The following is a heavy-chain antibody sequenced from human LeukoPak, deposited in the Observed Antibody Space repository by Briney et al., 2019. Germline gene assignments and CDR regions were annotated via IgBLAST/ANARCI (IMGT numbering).Heavy chain of an antibody. CDR3: ARAMSIAARLQTIFDY. CDR2: INHSGST. Sequence: PSETLSLTCAVYGESFSGYYWSWIRQPPGKGLEWIGEINHSGSTNYNPSLKSRVTISVDTSKNQFSLNLTSVTAADTAVYYCARAMSIAARLQTIFDYWGQGTLVTVSS. V-gene: IGHV4-34*01. J-gene: IGHJ4*02. CDR1: GESFSGYY. D-gene: IGHD6-6*01.